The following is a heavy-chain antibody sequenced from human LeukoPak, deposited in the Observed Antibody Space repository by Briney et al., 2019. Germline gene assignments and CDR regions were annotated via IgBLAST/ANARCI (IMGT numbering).Heavy chain of an antibody. V-gene: IGHV3-23*01. Sequence: GGSLRLSCAASGFTFSNYAMRWVRQAPGKGMEWVSGISGSGDSTYYADSVKGRLTISRENSKKTMYMQMNSLIAEDTAVYYCARRSGIALAGAFDYWGQGTLVTVSS. D-gene: IGHD6-19*01. CDR1: GFTFSNYA. J-gene: IGHJ4*02. CDR3: ARRSGIALAGAFDY. CDR2: ISGSGDST.